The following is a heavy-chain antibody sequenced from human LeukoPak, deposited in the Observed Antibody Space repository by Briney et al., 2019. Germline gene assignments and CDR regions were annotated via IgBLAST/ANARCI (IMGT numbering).Heavy chain of an antibody. CDR2: IYTSGST. Sequence: PSETLSLTCTISGSISSYSWRWIRQPPGKGLEWIGYIYTSGSTNYNPSLKSRVTISVDTSKNQFSLDLSSVTAADTAVYYCARQKCTSTSCLTKNAFDIWGQGTMVTVSS. CDR1: GSISSYS. CDR3: ARQKCTSTSCLTKNAFDI. V-gene: IGHV4-4*09. J-gene: IGHJ3*02. D-gene: IGHD2-2*01.